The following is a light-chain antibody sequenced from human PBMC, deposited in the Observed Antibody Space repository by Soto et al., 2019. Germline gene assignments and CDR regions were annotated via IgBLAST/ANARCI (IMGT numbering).Light chain of an antibody. CDR2: GAS. V-gene: IGKV3-15*01. CDR1: QSVSSN. J-gene: IGKJ5*01. CDR3: QQYNKAEVT. Sequence: EIVLTQSPATLSLSPGERATLSCRASQSVSSNLAWYQQKPGQAPRLLIYGASTRATGIPARFSGSGSGTEFTLTISSLQSEDFAVYYCQQYNKAEVTFGQGTRLEIK.